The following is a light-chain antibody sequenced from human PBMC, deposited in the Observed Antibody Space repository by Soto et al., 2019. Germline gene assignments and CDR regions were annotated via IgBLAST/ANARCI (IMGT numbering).Light chain of an antibody. CDR1: QSVSSSF. V-gene: IGKV3-20*01. CDR3: QEYGSSPLS. CDR2: GAS. J-gene: IGKJ4*01. Sequence: EIVLTQSPGTLSLSPGERATLSCRASQSVSSSFLAWYQQKPGQAPRLLIYGASSRSTGIPDRFSVSGSGTGFTSTISRLGPEDVAVYYCQEYGSSPLSFGGGTEVEIK.